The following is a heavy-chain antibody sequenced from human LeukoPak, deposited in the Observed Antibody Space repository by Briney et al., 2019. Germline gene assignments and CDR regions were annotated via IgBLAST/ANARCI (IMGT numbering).Heavy chain of an antibody. CDR2: ISYDGSKK. CDR1: GFTFSTYA. J-gene: IGHJ5*01. CDR3: ARDYSSTSVLDS. D-gene: IGHD2-2*01. Sequence: GGSLRLSCAASGFTFSTYALHWVRQAPGKGLEWVAVISYDGSKKYYADSLKGRFPISRDNSKNTLFLQMNSLRAEDTAVYYCARDYSSTSVLDSWGQGTLVTVSS. V-gene: IGHV3-30*04.